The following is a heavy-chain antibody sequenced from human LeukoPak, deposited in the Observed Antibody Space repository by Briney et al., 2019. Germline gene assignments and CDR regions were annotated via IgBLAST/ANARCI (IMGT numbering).Heavy chain of an antibody. V-gene: IGHV3-9*01. CDR1: GFTFDDYA. CDR3: ARAAPEEWLLVGYYFDY. J-gene: IGHJ4*02. D-gene: IGHD3-3*01. Sequence: GGSLRLSCAASGFTFDDYAMHWVRQAPGKGLEWVSGISWNSGSIGYADSVKGRFTISRDNAKNSLYLQMNSLRAEDTAVYYCARAAPEEWLLVGYYFDYWGQGTLVTVSS. CDR2: ISWNSGSI.